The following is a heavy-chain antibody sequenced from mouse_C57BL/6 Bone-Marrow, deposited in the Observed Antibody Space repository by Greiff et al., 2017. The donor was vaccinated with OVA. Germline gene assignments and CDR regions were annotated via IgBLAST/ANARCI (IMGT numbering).Heavy chain of an antibody. V-gene: IGHV1-81*01. Sequence: QVQLQQSGAELARPGASVKLSCKASGYTFTSYGLSWVKQRTGQGLEWIGEIYPRSGNTYYNEKFKGKATLTADKSSSTAYMELRSLTSEDSAVYFCARLGTTTRYWYFDVWGTGTTVTVSS. CDR1: GYTFTSYG. J-gene: IGHJ1*03. CDR2: IYPRSGNT. D-gene: IGHD2-3*01. CDR3: ARLGTTTRYWYFDV.